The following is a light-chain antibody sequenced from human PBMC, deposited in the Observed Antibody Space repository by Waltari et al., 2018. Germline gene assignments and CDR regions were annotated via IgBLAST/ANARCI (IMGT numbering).Light chain of an antibody. CDR2: DAS. CDR1: QSVGID. CDR3: QQRSSWPPFT. J-gene: IGKJ3*01. V-gene: IGKV3-11*01. Sequence: EIVLTQSPATLSLSPGERATLSCRASQSVGIDLGWYQQKPGQAPTRLIYDASIRAAGIPARFSGSGSGTDFTLAISSLEPEDFAVYYCQQRSSWPPFTFGPGTKVEIK.